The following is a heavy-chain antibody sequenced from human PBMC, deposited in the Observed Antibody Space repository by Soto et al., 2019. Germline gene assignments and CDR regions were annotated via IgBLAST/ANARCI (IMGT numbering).Heavy chain of an antibody. CDR2: IYYTGST. Sequence: TKSHTYSVSDGYIISGGYYWSGIRQPPGKGLEWIGYIYYTGSTYYNPSLKSRLTISLDTSKNQFSLKLTSVTAADTAVYFCARYQKGPFDYWGQGTLVTVSS. CDR3: ARYQKGPFDY. V-gene: IGHV4-30-4*01. CDR1: DGYIISGGYY. D-gene: IGHD2-2*01. J-gene: IGHJ4*02.